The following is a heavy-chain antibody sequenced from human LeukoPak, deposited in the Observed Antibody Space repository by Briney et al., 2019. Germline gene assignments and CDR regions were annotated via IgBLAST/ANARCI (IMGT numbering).Heavy chain of an antibody. D-gene: IGHD3-10*01. CDR3: ARLISGSWGDGFDI. V-gene: IGHV5-51*01. CDR1: GYSFSTYW. Sequence: GESLKISCKGSGYSFSTYWIGWVRQMPGKGVEWIVIIYPNDSDTTYSPSFQGQVTISADKSIRTAYLQWSSLKASDTAMFYCARLISGSWGDGFDIWGQGTMVTVSS. J-gene: IGHJ3*02. CDR2: IYPNDSDT.